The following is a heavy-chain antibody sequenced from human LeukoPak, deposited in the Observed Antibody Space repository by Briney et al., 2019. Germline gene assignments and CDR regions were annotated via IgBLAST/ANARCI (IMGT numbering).Heavy chain of an antibody. V-gene: IGHV4-39*07. D-gene: IGHD1-14*01. CDR2: IYYSGST. CDR1: GGSISSGSYY. CDR3: ARAPEYGLYYFDY. J-gene: IGHJ4*02. Sequence: SETLSLTCTVSGGSISSGSYYWGWIRQPPGKGLEWIGNIYYSGSTYYNPSLKSRVSISVDTPKNQFSLKLTSVTAADTAVYYCARAPEYGLYYFDYWGQGTLVTVSS.